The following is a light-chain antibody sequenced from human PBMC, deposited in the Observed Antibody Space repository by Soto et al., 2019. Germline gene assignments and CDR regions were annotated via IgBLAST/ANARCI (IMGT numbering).Light chain of an antibody. Sequence: QSALTQPASVSGSPGQSITISCTGTSSDVGSYNLVSWYQQHPGKAPKLMIYEDSKRPSGVSNRFSGSKSDNTASLTISGLQAEDEADYYCCSYAGSSSLVFGGGTKVTVL. CDR3: CSYAGSSSLV. J-gene: IGLJ2*01. CDR1: SSDVGSYNL. V-gene: IGLV2-23*01. CDR2: EDS.